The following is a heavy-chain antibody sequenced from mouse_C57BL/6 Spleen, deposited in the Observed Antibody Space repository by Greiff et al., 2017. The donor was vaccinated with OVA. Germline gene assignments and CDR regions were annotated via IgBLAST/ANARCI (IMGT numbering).Heavy chain of an antibody. D-gene: IGHD2-12*01. J-gene: IGHJ2*01. V-gene: IGHV1-80*01. CDR1: GYAFSSYW. CDR3: ARSDDERGYY. Sequence: QVQLKESGAELVKPGASVKISCKASGYAFSSYWMNWVKQRPGKGLEWIGQIYPGDGDTNYNGKFKGKATLTADKSSSTAYMQLSSLTSEDSAVYFCARSDDERGYYWGQGTTLTVSS. CDR2: IYPGDGDT.